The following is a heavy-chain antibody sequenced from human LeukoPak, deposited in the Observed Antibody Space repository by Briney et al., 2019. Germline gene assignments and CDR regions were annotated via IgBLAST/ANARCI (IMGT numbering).Heavy chain of an antibody. Sequence: GGSLRLSCAASGFTFEDYAMQWVRQAPGKGLEWVSGISWNSDKIGYADSVQGRFIISRDNAKNSLYLQMDSLRAEDTALYHCAKAIDYFYFGMDVWGRGTTVTVSS. CDR3: AKAIDYFYFGMDV. J-gene: IGHJ6*02. CDR1: GFTFEDYA. V-gene: IGHV3-9*01. CDR2: ISWNSDKI.